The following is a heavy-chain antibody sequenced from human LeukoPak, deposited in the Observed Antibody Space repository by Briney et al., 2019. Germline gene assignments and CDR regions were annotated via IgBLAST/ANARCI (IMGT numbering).Heavy chain of an antibody. V-gene: IGHV1-2*02. J-gene: IGHJ6*03. CDR3: ARDLVAVAGTFPPLYYYYMDV. D-gene: IGHD6-19*01. CDR2: INPNSGGT. Sequence: ASVKVACKASVYTFTGYYMDWVRQAPEQGLEWMGWINPNSGGTNYAQKFQGRVTMTRDTSISTAYMELSRLRSDDTAVYYCARDLVAVAGTFPPLYYYYMDVWGKGTTVTISS. CDR1: VYTFTGYY.